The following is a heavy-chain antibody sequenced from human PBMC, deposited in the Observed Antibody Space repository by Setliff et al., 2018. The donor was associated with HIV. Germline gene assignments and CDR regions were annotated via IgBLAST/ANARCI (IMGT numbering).Heavy chain of an antibody. D-gene: IGHD5-12*01. J-gene: IGHJ6*03. CDR1: GGTFSGYG. CDR3: AKGPLYSGYDLDYYCYYMDV. CDR2: IIPIFDTT. V-gene: IGHV1-69*13. Sequence: GASVKVSCKASGGTFSGYGISWVRQAPGQGLEWMGGIIPIFDTTNYAQKFQGRVTITADESTSTAYMELSSLRSEDTAVYYCAKGPLYSGYDLDYYCYYMDVWGKGTTVTVSS.